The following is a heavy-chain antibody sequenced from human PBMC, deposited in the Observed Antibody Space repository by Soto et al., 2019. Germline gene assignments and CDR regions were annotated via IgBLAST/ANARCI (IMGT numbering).Heavy chain of an antibody. CDR3: AKDRGRGSPAWFDP. CDR2: ISNDGSYK. CDR1: GFTFSSFG. V-gene: IGHV3-30*18. D-gene: IGHD1-26*01. Sequence: QVQLVESGGGVVQPGRSLRLPCAASGFTFSSFGMHWVRQAPGKGLDWVAVISNDGSYKYYADSVKGRFTISRDNSKSTLYLQMNSLRAEDTAVYYCAKDRGRGSPAWFDPWGQGTLVTVSS. J-gene: IGHJ5*02.